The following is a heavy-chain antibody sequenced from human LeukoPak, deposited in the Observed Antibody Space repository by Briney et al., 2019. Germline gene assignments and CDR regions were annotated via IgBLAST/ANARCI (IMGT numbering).Heavy chain of an antibody. V-gene: IGHV3-7*01. CDR1: GFTFSSYW. CDR2: IKQDGSEK. D-gene: IGHD2-15*01. J-gene: IGHJ4*02. CDR3: ARDKVVGATHLDY. Sequence: GGSLRLSCAASGFTFSSYWMSWVRQAPGEGLEWVANIKQDGSEKYYVDSVKGRFTISRDNAKNSLYLQMNSRRAEDTAVYYCARDKVVGATHLDYWGQGTLVTVSS.